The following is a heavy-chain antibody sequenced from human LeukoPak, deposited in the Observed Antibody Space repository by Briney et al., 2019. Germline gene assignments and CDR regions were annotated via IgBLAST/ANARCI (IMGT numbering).Heavy chain of an antibody. D-gene: IGHD6-19*01. J-gene: IGHJ5*02. Sequence: GASVKVSCKASGYTFTGYYMHWVRQAPGQGLEWMGWINPNSGGTNYAQKFQGRVTMTRDTSISTAYMELSRLRSDDTAVYYCAREGSYSSGWYNWFDPWGQGTLVTVSS. CDR2: INPNSGGT. CDR1: GYTFTGYY. V-gene: IGHV1-2*02. CDR3: AREGSYSSGWYNWFDP.